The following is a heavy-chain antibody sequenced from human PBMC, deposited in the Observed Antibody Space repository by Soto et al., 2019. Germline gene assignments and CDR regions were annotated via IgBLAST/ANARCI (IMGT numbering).Heavy chain of an antibody. CDR3: ARVSEDFGSSPLAYYYYGMDV. Sequence: GGSLRLSCAASGFTVSSNYMSWVRQAPGKGLEWVSVIYSGGSTYYADSVKGRFTISRDNSKNTLYLQMNSLRAEDTAVYYCARVSEDFGSSPLAYYYYGMDVWGQGTTVTVSS. V-gene: IGHV3-53*01. D-gene: IGHD6-6*01. CDR2: IYSGGST. CDR1: GFTVSSNY. J-gene: IGHJ6*02.